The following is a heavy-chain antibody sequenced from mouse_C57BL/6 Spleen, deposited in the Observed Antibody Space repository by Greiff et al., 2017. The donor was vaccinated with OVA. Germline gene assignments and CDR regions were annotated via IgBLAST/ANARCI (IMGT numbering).Heavy chain of an antibody. V-gene: IGHV1-50*01. CDR3: ARVSRTLCDY. CDR1: GYTFTSYW. CDR2: IDPSDSYT. D-gene: IGHD1-1*01. J-gene: IGHJ2*01. Sequence: VKQSCKASGYTFTSYWMQWVKQRPGQGLEWIGEIDPSDSYTNYNQKFKGKATLTVDTSSSTAYRPLSSLTSEDSAVYYCARVSRTLCDYWGQGTTLTVSS.